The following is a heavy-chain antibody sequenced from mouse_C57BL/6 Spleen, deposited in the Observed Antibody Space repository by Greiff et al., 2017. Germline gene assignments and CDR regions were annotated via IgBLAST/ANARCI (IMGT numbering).Heavy chain of an antibody. J-gene: IGHJ4*01. CDR3: AISTVEVYYAMDY. Sequence: QVQLQQPGAELVKPGASVKMSCKASGYTFTSYWITWVKQRPGQGLEWIGDIYPGSGSTNYNEKFKSKATLTVDTSSRTAYMQLSSLTSEDSAVYYCAISTVEVYYAMDYWGQGTSVTVSS. V-gene: IGHV1-55*01. CDR1: GYTFTSYW. D-gene: IGHD1-1*01. CDR2: IYPGSGST.